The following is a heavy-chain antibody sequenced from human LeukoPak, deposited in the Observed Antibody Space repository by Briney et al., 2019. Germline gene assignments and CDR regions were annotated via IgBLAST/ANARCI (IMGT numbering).Heavy chain of an antibody. CDR3: ARDREHSYGSDLDH. CDR1: GGSIHTYN. J-gene: IGHJ4*02. CDR2: SNIAGQG. D-gene: IGHD5-18*01. V-gene: IGHV4-4*07. Sequence: SETLSLTCTVSGGSIHTYNWIWIRQPAGKGLEWIGRSNIAGQGYYNPSLKSRVTISVDRPNNQFSLELTSVTAADTAVYFCARDREHSYGSDLDHWGQGILVTVSS.